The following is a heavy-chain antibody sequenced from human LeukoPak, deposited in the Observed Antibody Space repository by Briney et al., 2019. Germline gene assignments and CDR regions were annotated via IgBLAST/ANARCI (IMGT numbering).Heavy chain of an antibody. Sequence: SETLSLTCTVSGGSISSGGYYWSWIRQHPGKGLEWIGYIYYSGSTYYNPSLKSRVTISVDTSKNQFSLKLSSMTAADTAVYYCVRGVLAALDNDYWGQGTLVTVSS. CDR3: VRGVLAALDNDY. D-gene: IGHD3-3*02. J-gene: IGHJ4*02. V-gene: IGHV4-31*03. CDR2: IYYSGST. CDR1: GGSISSGGYY.